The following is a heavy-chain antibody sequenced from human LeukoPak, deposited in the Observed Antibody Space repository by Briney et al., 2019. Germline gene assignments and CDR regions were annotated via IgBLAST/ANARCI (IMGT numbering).Heavy chain of an antibody. CDR1: GFTFDDYA. CDR3: AKDTRSYYDRSGPFDS. D-gene: IGHD3-22*01. Sequence: GRSLRLSCSASGFTFDDYAMHWVRQAPGKGLEWVSGISWNSGNIGYADSVKGRFTISRDNAKNSLYLQMNSLRSEDTALYYCAKDTRSYYDRSGPFDSWGQGILVTVSS. J-gene: IGHJ4*02. V-gene: IGHV3-9*01. CDR2: ISWNSGNI.